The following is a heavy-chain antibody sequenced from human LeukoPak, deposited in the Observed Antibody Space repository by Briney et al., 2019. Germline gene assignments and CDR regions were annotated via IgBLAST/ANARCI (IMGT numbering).Heavy chain of an antibody. J-gene: IGHJ1*01. V-gene: IGHV1-69*05. CDR1: GGTFSSYV. CDR2: IIPIFGTA. D-gene: IGHD1-14*01. CDR3: ARGPTTRHAN. Sequence: SVKVSCKASGGTFSSYVISRVRQAPGQGLEWMGRIIPIFGTANYAQKFQGRVTITTDESTSTAYMELSSLRSEDTAVYYCARGPTTRHANWGQGTLVTVSS.